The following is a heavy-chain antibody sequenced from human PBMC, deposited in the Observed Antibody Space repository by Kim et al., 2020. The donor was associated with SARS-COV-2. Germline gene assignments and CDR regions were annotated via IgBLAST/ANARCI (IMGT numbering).Heavy chain of an antibody. D-gene: IGHD1-26*01. Sequence: YAQKLQGRVTMTRDTSTSTVYMELSSLRSEDTAVYYCASPFSGSYYGFDYWGQGTLVTVSS. V-gene: IGHV1-46*01. J-gene: IGHJ4*02. CDR3: ASPFSGSYYGFDY.